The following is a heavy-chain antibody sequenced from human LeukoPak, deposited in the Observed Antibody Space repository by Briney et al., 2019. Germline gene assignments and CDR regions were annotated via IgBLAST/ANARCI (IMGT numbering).Heavy chain of an antibody. CDR1: GFTFSSYA. CDR2: ISYDGSNK. V-gene: IGHV3-30-3*01. J-gene: IGHJ4*02. CDR3: ARDAYCGGDCPREYSGVFDY. D-gene: IGHD2-21*01. Sequence: SGRSLRLSCAASGFTFSSYAMHWVRQAPGKGLEWVAVISYDGSNKYYADSVKGRFTISRDNSKNTLYLQMNSLRAEDTAVYYCARDAYCGGDCPREYSGVFDYWGQGTLVTVSS.